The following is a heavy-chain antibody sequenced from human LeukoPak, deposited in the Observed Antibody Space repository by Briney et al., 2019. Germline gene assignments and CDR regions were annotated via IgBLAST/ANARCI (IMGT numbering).Heavy chain of an antibody. CDR2: IVVGSGNT. CDR3: AAGSIVGATYSLLFDY. D-gene: IGHD1-26*01. J-gene: IGHJ4*02. CDR1: GFTFTSSA. V-gene: IGHV1-58*02. Sequence: ASVKVSCKASGFTFTSSAIQWVRQARGQRLEWIGWIVVGSGNTDYAQKFQERVTITRDMSTSTAYMELSSLRSEDTAVYYCAAGSIVGATYSLLFDYWGQGTLVTVSS.